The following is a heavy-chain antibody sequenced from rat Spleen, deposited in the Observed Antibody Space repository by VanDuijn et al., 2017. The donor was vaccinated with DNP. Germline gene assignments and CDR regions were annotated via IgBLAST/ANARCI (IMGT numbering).Heavy chain of an antibody. J-gene: IGHJ2*01. CDR1: GFTFGYYY. CDR3: TSLRTNYGGYKAAYQFDN. Sequence: EVQLVESGGGLIQPGRSIKLSCAASGFTFGYYYMAWVRQAPTKGLEWVASISTGGGDTYYGDSVGGRFTISRDNAKNTLYLQMDSLRSEDAAIYYCTSLRTNYGGYKAAYQFDNWGQGVMVAVSS. V-gene: IGHV5-25*01. CDR2: ISTGGGDT. D-gene: IGHD1-11*01.